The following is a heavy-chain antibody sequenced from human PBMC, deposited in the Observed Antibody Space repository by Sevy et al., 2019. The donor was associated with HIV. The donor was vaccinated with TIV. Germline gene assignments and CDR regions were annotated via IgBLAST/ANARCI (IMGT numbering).Heavy chain of an antibody. D-gene: IGHD2-15*01. CDR2: ISAYNGNT. Sequence: ASVKVSCKASGYTFTSYGISWVRQAPGQGLEWMGWISAYNGNTNYAQKLQGRVTMTTDTSTSTAYMELRSLRSDDTAVYYCARDGYCSGGSCYLNYYYGMDVWGQGTTVTVSS. CDR1: GYTFTSYG. J-gene: IGHJ6*02. V-gene: IGHV1-18*01. CDR3: ARDGYCSGGSCYLNYYYGMDV.